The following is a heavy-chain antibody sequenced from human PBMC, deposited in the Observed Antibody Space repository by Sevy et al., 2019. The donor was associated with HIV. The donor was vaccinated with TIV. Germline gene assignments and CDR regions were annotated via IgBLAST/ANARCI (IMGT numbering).Heavy chain of an antibody. J-gene: IGHJ4*02. V-gene: IGHV3-23*01. CDR3: AKGGLGYCSGGSCLDFDY. Sequence: GGSLRLSCAASGFTFSSYAMSWVRQAPGKGLKWVSAISGSGGSTYYADSVKGRFTISRDNSKNTLYLQMNSLRAEDTAVYYCAKGGLGYCSGGSCLDFDYWGQRTLVTVSS. CDR2: ISGSGGST. CDR1: GFTFSSYA. D-gene: IGHD2-15*01.